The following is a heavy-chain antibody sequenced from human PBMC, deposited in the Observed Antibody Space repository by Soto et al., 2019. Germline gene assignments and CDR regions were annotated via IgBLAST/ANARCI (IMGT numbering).Heavy chain of an antibody. J-gene: IGHJ5*02. Sequence: GEPLKIYCKGSGYALSSYCSAWVLQMTWKGLEWMGIIYPGDSDTRYSPSFQGQVTISVDKSITTAYLQWSSLKASDTAMYYCARGYCTATICDPWFDPWGQGTLVTVSS. CDR2: IYPGDSDT. CDR3: ARGYCTATICDPWFDP. D-gene: IGHD2-8*02. CDR1: GYALSSYC. V-gene: IGHV5-51*01.